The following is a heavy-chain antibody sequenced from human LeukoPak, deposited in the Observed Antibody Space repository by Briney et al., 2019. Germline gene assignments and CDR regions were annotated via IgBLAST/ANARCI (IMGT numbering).Heavy chain of an antibody. J-gene: IGHJ4*02. Sequence: GGSLRLSCAASGFTFSSYGMHWVRQAPGKGLEWVAFIRYDGSNKYYADSVKGRFTISRDNSKDTLHLQMNSLRTEDTAVYYCARVKGGIAAAGNYFDYWGQGTLVTVSS. D-gene: IGHD6-13*01. CDR3: ARVKGGIAAAGNYFDY. CDR2: IRYDGSNK. CDR1: GFTFSSYG. V-gene: IGHV3-30*02.